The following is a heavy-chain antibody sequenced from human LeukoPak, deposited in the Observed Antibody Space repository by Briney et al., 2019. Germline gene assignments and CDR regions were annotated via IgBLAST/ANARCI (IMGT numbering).Heavy chain of an antibody. D-gene: IGHD2-15*01. Sequence: QPGGSLRLSCVGSGFTFSSYAMTWVRQAPGKGLEWVSTITASGGTTYYADSVKGRFTISRDNAKNTLYLQMNSLRAEDTAVYYCARVEAAGFDWGQGTLVTVSS. J-gene: IGHJ4*02. CDR1: GFTFSSYA. V-gene: IGHV3-23*01. CDR2: ITASGGTT. CDR3: ARVEAAGFD.